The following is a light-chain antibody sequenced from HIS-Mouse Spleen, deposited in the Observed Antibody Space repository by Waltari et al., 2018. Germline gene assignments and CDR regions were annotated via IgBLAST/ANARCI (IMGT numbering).Light chain of an antibody. CDR2: AAS. V-gene: IGKV1-27*01. CDR1: QGISNY. J-gene: IGKJ5*01. Sequence: DIQMTQSPSSLSASVGDRVTITCRASQGISNYLAWYQQKPGKVPKLLIYAASTLKSGGPSRFSGSGSVTDFTLTISSLQPEDVATYYCQKYNSAPLITFGQGTRLEIK. CDR3: QKYNSAPLIT.